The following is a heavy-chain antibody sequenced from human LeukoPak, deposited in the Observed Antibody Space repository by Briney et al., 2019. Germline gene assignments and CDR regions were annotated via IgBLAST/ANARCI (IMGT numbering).Heavy chain of an antibody. V-gene: IGHV3-48*01. D-gene: IGHD1-26*01. CDR1: GFTFSAYN. J-gene: IGHJ4*02. CDR3: AREKGGTYSDF. Sequence: PGGSPRLSCAASGFTFSAYNMNWVRQAPGKGLEWVSFITSSSNSIYYADSVKGRFTIYRDNAMNSLYLQMNSLRADDTAVYYCAREKGGTYSDFWGQGTLVTVSS. CDR2: ITSSSNSI.